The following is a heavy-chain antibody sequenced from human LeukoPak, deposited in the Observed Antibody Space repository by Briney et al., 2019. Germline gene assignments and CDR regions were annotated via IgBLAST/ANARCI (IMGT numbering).Heavy chain of an antibody. CDR2: IYTTGNT. CDR3: ARDARGWSGFDY. V-gene: IGHV4-4*07. D-gene: IGHD3-3*01. J-gene: IGHJ4*02. Sequence: PSETLSLTCSVSGGSISSYYWSWIRQPAGKGRGWIGRIYTTGNTDYNPSLKSRVTMSVDTSKNQFSLNLSSVTAADTAVYYCARDARGWSGFDYWGQGTLVTVSS. CDR1: GGSISSYY.